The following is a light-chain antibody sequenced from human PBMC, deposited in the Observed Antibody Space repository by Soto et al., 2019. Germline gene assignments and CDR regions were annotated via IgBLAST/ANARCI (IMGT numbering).Light chain of an antibody. Sequence: DIQMTQSPSSLSASVGDRVTITCRASPSISTYLNWYQHRPGKAPRLLIFAASSLQGGVPSRFSGGGSGTDFSLTISSLQPEDFATYFCQQTYSTPYTFGQGTKLEIK. J-gene: IGKJ2*01. V-gene: IGKV1-39*01. CDR1: PSISTY. CDR3: QQTYSTPYT. CDR2: AAS.